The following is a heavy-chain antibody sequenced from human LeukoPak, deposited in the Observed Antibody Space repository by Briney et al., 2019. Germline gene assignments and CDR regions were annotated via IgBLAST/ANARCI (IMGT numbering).Heavy chain of an antibody. CDR1: GGSISYSSYY. D-gene: IGHD3-22*01. CDR2: IHYSGST. Sequence: SETLSLTCTVSGGSISYSSYYWGWIRQPPGKGLEWIGSIHYSGSTYYNPSLKSRVTISVDTSKNQFSLKLSSVTAADTAVYYCARAVGRITMIVVVTNWGQGTLVTVSS. CDR3: ARAVGRITMIVVVTN. V-gene: IGHV4-39*07. J-gene: IGHJ4*02.